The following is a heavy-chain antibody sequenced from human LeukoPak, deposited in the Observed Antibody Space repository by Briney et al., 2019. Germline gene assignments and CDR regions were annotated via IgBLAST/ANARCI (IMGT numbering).Heavy chain of an antibody. CDR3: ARVAVPMNWFDP. CDR2: IYHSGST. CDR1: GGSISSGGYS. J-gene: IGHJ5*02. V-gene: IGHV4-30-2*01. Sequence: SETLSLTCAVSGGSISSGGYSWSWIRRPPGKGLEWIGYIYHSGSTYYNPSLKSRVTISVDRSKNQFSLKLSSVTAADTAVYYCARVAVPMNWFDPWGQGTLVTVSS.